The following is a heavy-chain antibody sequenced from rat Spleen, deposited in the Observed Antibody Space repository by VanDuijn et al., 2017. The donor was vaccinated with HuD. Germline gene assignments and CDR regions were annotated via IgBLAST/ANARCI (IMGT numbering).Heavy chain of an antibody. Sequence: EVQLVESGGGQVQSGRSLKLSCVASGFTFNNYWMTWIRQAPGKGLEWVASITNAAGKVHYPDSVKGRFTISRDNAKNTQYLQMDSLRSEDTATYYCARHGGLRDWFAYWGQGTLVTVSS. CDR1: GFTFNNYW. D-gene: IGHD1-11*01. CDR3: ARHGGLRDWFAY. J-gene: IGHJ3*01. V-gene: IGHV5-31*01. CDR2: ITNAAGKV.